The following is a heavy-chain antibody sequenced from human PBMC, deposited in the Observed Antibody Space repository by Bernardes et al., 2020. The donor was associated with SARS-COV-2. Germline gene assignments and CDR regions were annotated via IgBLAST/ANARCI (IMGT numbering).Heavy chain of an antibody. Sequence: TLSLTCTVSGGPITSSYWSWNRQPPRTGLEWIGYVYHIGNTNYNPSLESRVTISKDTPKNQFSLKLSSVTAADTAVYFCARWYDSSVYSWLDPWGQGTLVNVSS. CDR2: VYHIGNT. CDR1: GGPITSSY. D-gene: IGHD3-22*01. CDR3: ARWYDSSVYSWLDP. V-gene: IGHV4-59*01. J-gene: IGHJ5*02.